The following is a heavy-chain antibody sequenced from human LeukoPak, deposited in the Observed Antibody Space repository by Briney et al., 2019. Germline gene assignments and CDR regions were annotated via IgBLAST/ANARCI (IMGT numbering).Heavy chain of an antibody. Sequence: GGSLRLSCAASGFTFSSYWMHWVRQAPGKGLVWVSRIKGDGSTNYADSVKGRFTISRDNAKNTVSLQMNSLRAEDAGVYYCARAPSEIGGYYPEYFRHWGQGTLVTVSS. CDR2: IKGDGST. V-gene: IGHV3-74*01. CDR1: GFTFSSYW. D-gene: IGHD3-22*01. J-gene: IGHJ1*01. CDR3: ARAPSEIGGYYPEYFRH.